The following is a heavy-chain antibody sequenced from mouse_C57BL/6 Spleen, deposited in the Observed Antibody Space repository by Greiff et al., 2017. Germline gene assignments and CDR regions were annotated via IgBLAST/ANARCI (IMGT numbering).Heavy chain of an antibody. D-gene: IGHD6-1*01. CDR3: ARPLLISYPSWFAD. J-gene: IGHJ3*01. CDR2: IYPGSGNT. V-gene: IGHV1-84*01. CDR1: GYTFTDYY. Sequence: QVQLQQSGPELVKPGASVQISCTASGYTFTDYYINWVKQRPGQGLEWIGWIYPGSGNTKSNEKFKGKATLTVDTSSSTAYMQLSSLTAAYSAVDFCARPLLISYPSWFADWGQGTLVTVSA.